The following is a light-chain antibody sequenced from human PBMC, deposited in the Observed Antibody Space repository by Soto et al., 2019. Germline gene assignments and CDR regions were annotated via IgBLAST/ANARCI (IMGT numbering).Light chain of an antibody. J-gene: IGKJ5*01. Sequence: EGVLTQSKATLSLSPGERATLSCRASQSIRTSLAWYQQKPGQAPRLVIFDASNRANGVPARFGGSGSGTDFTLTINSLEPEDFAVYYCQQRNVWPPITFGQGTRLEI. CDR1: QSIRTS. CDR3: QQRNVWPPIT. V-gene: IGKV3-11*01. CDR2: DAS.